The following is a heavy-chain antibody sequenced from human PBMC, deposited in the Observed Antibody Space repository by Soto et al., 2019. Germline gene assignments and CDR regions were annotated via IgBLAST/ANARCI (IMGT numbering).Heavy chain of an antibody. CDR2: ISWNSGTI. CDR1: GFTFDEYA. CDR3: AKAGQRLVSSYYYYLYF. V-gene: IGHV3-9*01. D-gene: IGHD6-25*01. Sequence: EVQLVESGGGLVQPGRSLRLSCAASGFTFDEYAMHWVRQPPGQGLEWVSRISWNSGTIDYADSVKGRFTISRDNAQNSLYRQMNRLRPEDTALYYCAKAGQRLVSSYYYYLYFWVKGTTVTVSS. J-gene: IGHJ6*03.